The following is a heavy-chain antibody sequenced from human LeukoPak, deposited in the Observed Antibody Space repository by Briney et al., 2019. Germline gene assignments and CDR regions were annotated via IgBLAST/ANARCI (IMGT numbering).Heavy chain of an antibody. J-gene: IGHJ5*02. CDR2: INPSGGST. V-gene: IGHV1-46*01. CDR3: AREGNYGSGSYYNDWFDP. D-gene: IGHD3-10*01. CDR1: GYTFTSYY. Sequence: ASVKVSCKASGYTFTSYYMHWVRQAPGQGLEWMGLINPSGGSTSYAQKFQGRVTMTRDTSTSTVYMELSSLRSEDTAVYYCAREGNYGSGSYYNDWFDPWGQGTLVTVSS.